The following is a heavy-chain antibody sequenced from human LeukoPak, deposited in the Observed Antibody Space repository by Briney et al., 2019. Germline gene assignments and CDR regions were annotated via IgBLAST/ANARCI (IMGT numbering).Heavy chain of an antibody. D-gene: IGHD5-12*01. CDR3: ATHRRSGSGGSENAFEI. Sequence: KPSETLSLTCTVSGDSTSSSTYYWDWIRQAPGKGLEWIGNIYDSGTTHCNPSLKSRVTISGDTSKNQFSLKLNSVTAADTAIYYCATHRRSGSGGSENAFEIWGQGTMVTVSS. V-gene: IGHV4-39*01. CDR2: IYDSGTT. J-gene: IGHJ3*02. CDR1: GDSTSSSTYY.